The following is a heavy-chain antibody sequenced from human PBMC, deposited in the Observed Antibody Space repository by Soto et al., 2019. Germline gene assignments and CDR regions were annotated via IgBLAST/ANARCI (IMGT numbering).Heavy chain of an antibody. CDR2: IYYTGST. J-gene: IGHJ3*02. Sequence: SETLSLTCTVSGGSISSSSYYWDWIRQPPGKGLEWIVNIYYTGSTYYNPSLKSRVTISVDTSKNQFSLKLNSMTAADTAVYYSARRLAGYSGNYNAFDIWGQGTMVTVSS. CDR3: ARRLAGYSGNYNAFDI. V-gene: IGHV4-39*01. CDR1: GGSISSSSYY. D-gene: IGHD1-26*01.